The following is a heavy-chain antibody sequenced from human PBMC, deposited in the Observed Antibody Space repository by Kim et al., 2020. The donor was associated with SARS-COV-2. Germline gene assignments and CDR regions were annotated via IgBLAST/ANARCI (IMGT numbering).Heavy chain of an antibody. CDR3: TKDLRGGGFDV. CDR2: INENNDGAT. J-gene: IGHJ5*02. D-gene: IGHD3-10*01. V-gene: IGHV3-23*01. CDR1: GFPFKNYV. Sequence: GGSLRLSCAASGFPFKNYVMNWVRQAPGKGLEWISTINENNDGATCYAGSVKGRFTISRDNSGSTLHLLMSSLRADDTAIYFCTKDLRGGGFDVWGRGTLVTVS.